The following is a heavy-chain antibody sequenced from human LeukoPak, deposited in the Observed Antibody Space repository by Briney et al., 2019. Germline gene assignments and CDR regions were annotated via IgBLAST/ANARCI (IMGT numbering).Heavy chain of an antibody. CDR1: GGTFSSYA. CDR3: ARVGPGGSCPGD. D-gene: IGHD2-15*01. J-gene: IGHJ4*02. CDR2: IIPIFGTA. Sequence: SVKVSCKASGGTFSSYAISWVRQAPGQGLEWMGGIIPIFGTANYAQKFQDRVTITADESTSTAYMELSSLRSEDTAVYYCARVGPGGSCPGDWGQGTLVTVSS. V-gene: IGHV1-69*13.